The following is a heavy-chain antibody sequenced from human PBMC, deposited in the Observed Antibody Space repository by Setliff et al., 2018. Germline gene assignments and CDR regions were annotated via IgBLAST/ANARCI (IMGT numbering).Heavy chain of an antibody. V-gene: IGHV3-43D*04. CDR1: GFNFDDYG. CDR3: VNMYKGV. Sequence: PGGSLRLSCAASGFNFDDYGMHWVRQAPGKGLEWVSLITWDGGSTYYADSVKGRFTISRDNSKNSLYLQMNSLRPEDTALYYCVNMYKGVWGQGTTVTVSS. D-gene: IGHD1-20*01. J-gene: IGHJ6*02. CDR2: ITWDGGST.